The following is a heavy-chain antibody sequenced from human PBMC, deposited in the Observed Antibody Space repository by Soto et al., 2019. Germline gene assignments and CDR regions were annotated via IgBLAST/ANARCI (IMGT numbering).Heavy chain of an antibody. J-gene: IGHJ4*02. CDR1: GGTFSSYA. Sequence: GASVKVSCKASGGTFSSYAISWVRQAPGQVLEWMGGIIPIFGTANYAQKFQGRVTITADESTSTAYMELSSLRSEDTAVYYCARGRSSWLADYWGQGTLVTVSS. V-gene: IGHV1-69*13. D-gene: IGHD6-19*01. CDR2: IIPIFGTA. CDR3: ARGRSSWLADY.